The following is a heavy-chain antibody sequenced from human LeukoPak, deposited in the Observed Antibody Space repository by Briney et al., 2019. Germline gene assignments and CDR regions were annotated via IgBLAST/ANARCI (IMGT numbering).Heavy chain of an antibody. Sequence: ASVKVSCKASGYTFTSYGISWVRQAPGQGLEWMGWISAYNGNTNYAQKLQGRVTMTTDTSTSTAYMELRSLRSDDTAVYYCARDAPLMVGAAATKVWGQGTLVTVSS. J-gene: IGHJ4*02. CDR2: ISAYNGNT. D-gene: IGHD2-8*01. CDR1: GYTFTSYG. V-gene: IGHV1-18*01. CDR3: ARDAPLMVGAAATKV.